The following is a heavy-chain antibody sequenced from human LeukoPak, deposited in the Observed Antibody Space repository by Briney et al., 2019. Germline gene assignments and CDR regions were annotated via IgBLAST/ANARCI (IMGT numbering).Heavy chain of an antibody. CDR2: IYHSGST. CDR1: GYSISNGYY. V-gene: IGHV4-38-2*02. D-gene: IGHD3-10*01. CDR3: ARAPWFGELGANDY. Sequence: SETLSLTCTVSGYSISNGYYWGWIRQPPGKGREWIGSIYHSGSTYYNPSLKSRVTISVDTSKNQSSLKLSSVTAADTAVYYCARAPWFGELGANDYWGQGTLVTVSS. J-gene: IGHJ4*02.